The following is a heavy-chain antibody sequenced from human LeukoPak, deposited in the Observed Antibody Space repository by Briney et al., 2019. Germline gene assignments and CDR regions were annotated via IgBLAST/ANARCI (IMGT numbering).Heavy chain of an antibody. J-gene: IGHJ4*02. CDR3: ARDMNGRAIVGAAT. V-gene: IGHV1-8*01. CDR2: MNPNSGNT. D-gene: IGHD1-26*01. Sequence: ASVKVSCKASGYTFTSYDINWVRQATGQGLEWMGWMNPNSGNTGYAQKFQGRVTMTRNTSISTAYMELSSLRSEDTAVYYCARDMNGRAIVGAATWGQGTLVTVSS. CDR1: GYTFTSYD.